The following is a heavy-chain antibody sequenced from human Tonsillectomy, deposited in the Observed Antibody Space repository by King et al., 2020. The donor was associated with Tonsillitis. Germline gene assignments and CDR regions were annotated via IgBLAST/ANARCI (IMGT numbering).Heavy chain of an antibody. Sequence: QLVQSGAEVKKPGSSLKVSCKASGGTFNNYGISWVRQAPGQGLEWLGGIIPIFVATNYARKFQGRVTITADESPRTAYMELSRLRSDDTAVYYCARRGIINYGMDVWGQGTTVIVSS. CDR3: ARRGIINYGMDV. CDR2: IIPIFVAT. V-gene: IGHV1-69*01. J-gene: IGHJ6*02. D-gene: IGHD2-15*01. CDR1: GGTFNNYG.